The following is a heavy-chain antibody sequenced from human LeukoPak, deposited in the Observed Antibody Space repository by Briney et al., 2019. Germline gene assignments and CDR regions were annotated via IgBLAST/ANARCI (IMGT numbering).Heavy chain of an antibody. V-gene: IGHV3-73*01. CDR2: IRSKADSYAT. CDR1: GFTLSDSA. CDR3: TRPPIGYCSGGSCYFQDY. Sequence: GGSLRLSCAASGFTLSDSAMHWVRQASGKGLEWVGRIRSKADSYATAYAASVKGRFTISRDDSKNTAYLQMNSLKTEDTAVYYCTRPPIGYCSGGSCYFQDYWGQGTLVTVSS. J-gene: IGHJ4*02. D-gene: IGHD2-15*01.